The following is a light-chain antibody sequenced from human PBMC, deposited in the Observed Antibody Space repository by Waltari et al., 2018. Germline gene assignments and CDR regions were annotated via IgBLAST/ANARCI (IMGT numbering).Light chain of an antibody. J-gene: IGLJ3*02. V-gene: IGLV2-23*02. CDR1: SSTVGFFNL. Sequence: QSALTQPASVSGSPGQSVPISCTGTSSTVGFFNLFSWYQHHPGKAPKLMIYAVRDRTSWVSNRFSGSKSGYTASLTISGLQAEDEADYYCCSYAGRSTWVFGGGTKVTVL. CDR2: AVR. CDR3: CSYAGRSTWV.